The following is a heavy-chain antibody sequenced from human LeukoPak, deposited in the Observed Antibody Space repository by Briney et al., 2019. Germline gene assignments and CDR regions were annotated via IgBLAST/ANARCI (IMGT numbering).Heavy chain of an antibody. V-gene: IGHV4-4*07. Sequence: SETLSLTCTVSGGSISSYYWSWIRQPAGKGLEWIGRIYTSGSTNYNPSLKSRVTMPVDTSKNQFSLKLSSVTAADTAVYYCARGSFGDYYYYYGMDVWGQGTTVTVSS. D-gene: IGHD3-10*01. CDR2: IYTSGST. J-gene: IGHJ6*02. CDR3: ARGSFGDYYYYYGMDV. CDR1: GGSISSYY.